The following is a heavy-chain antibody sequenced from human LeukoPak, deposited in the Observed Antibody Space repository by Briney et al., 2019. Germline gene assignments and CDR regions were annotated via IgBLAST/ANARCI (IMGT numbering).Heavy chain of an antibody. V-gene: IGHV1-2*02. CDR1: GYTFTCYY. CDR2: INPNSGGT. J-gene: IGHJ4*02. Sequence: ASVKVSCKASGYTFTCYYMHWVRQAPGQGLEWMGWINPNSGGTNYAQKFQGRVTMTRDTSISTAYMELSRLRSDDTAVYYCARERYYDSSGYSFWGQGTLVTVSS. CDR3: ARERYYDSSGYSF. D-gene: IGHD3-22*01.